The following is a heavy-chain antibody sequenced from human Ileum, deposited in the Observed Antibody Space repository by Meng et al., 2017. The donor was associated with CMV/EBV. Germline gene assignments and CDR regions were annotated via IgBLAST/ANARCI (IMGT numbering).Heavy chain of an antibody. CDR3: ARWGNAVRGFDY. CDR2: FCHDGHT. Sequence: QESGPRLVSPSETLPLPCTVSDGSISPYCWNWIRQSPVMGLESVGFFCHDGHTHSNPSLKSRLAMSIDTSKSQISLRLMSVTAADTAIYYCARWGNAVRGFDYWGRGVLVTVSS. D-gene: IGHD7-27*01. V-gene: IGHV4-59*01. J-gene: IGHJ4*01. CDR1: DGSISPYC.